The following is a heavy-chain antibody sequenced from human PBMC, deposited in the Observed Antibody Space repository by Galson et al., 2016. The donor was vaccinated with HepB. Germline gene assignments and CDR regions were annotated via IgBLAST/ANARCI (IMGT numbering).Heavy chain of an antibody. D-gene: IGHD3-22*01. CDR3: AKGPYHDSYGQEDP. Sequence: SLRLSCAASGFTFSSYAMSWVRQAPGKGLEWVSTISGSDGHTYYADSVKGRFTISRDNSKNTLYLQMNSLRGEDTAVYYCAKGPYHDSYGQEDPWGQGTLVTVSS. J-gene: IGHJ5*02. CDR2: ISGSDGHT. CDR1: GFTFSSYA. V-gene: IGHV3-23*01.